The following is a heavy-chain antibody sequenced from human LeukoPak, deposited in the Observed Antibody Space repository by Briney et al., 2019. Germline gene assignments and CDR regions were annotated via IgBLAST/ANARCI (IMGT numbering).Heavy chain of an antibody. J-gene: IGHJ4*02. Sequence: SETLSLTCTVSGGSISSGAYYWSWIRQPAGKGLEWIGHIYTTGSTSYSPSLKSRVTISIDTSKNQFSLNLRSVTAADTAVYYCARIAPNYYDSSGYFHYWGQGTLVTVSS. CDR1: GGSISSGAYY. D-gene: IGHD3-22*01. CDR2: IYTTGST. V-gene: IGHV4-61*09. CDR3: ARIAPNYYDSSGYFHY.